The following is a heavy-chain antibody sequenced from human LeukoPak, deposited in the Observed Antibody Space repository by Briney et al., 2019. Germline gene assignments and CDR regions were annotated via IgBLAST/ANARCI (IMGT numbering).Heavy chain of an antibody. V-gene: IGHV1-8*01. J-gene: IGHJ5*02. D-gene: IGHD1-14*01. CDR3: ARGPRNDP. Sequence: ASVKVSCKTSGYPFTTYEINWVRQAAGQGLEWMGWVHPDTGYADYTQKFQGRVTMTSDTSISTAYMELSSLRSDDTAVYFCARGPRNDPWGQGTLVTVSS. CDR2: VHPDTGYA. CDR1: GYPFTTYE.